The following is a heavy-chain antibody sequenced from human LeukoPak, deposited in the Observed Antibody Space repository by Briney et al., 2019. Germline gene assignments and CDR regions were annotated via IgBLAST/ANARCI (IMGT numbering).Heavy chain of an antibody. V-gene: IGHV4-39*01. CDR2: IYYSGST. Sequence: SETLSLTCTVSGGSISSSSYYWGWIRQPPGKGLEWIGSIYYSGSTYSNPSLKSRVTTSVDTSRNQFSLKLSSVTAADTAVYYCARGPGGTIFGVCGMDVWGQGTTVTVSS. CDR3: ARGPGGTIFGVCGMDV. D-gene: IGHD3-3*01. J-gene: IGHJ6*02. CDR1: GGSISSSSYY.